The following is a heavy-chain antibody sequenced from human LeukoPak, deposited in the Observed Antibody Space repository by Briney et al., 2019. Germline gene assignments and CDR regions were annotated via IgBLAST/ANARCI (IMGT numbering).Heavy chain of an antibody. Sequence: GGSLRLSCATSGFTFSSYSMSWVRLAPGKGLEWVSYISSSGSTIYYAASVKGRFIISRDNARKSVSLQMNSLRDEDTAVYYCARTTVFDYWGQGTLVTVSS. CDR2: ISSSGSTI. J-gene: IGHJ4*02. CDR3: ARTTVFDY. D-gene: IGHD1-14*01. V-gene: IGHV3-48*02. CDR1: GFTFSSYS.